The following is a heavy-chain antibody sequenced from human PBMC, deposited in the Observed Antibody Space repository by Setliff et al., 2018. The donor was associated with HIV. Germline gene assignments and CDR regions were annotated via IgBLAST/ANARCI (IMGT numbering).Heavy chain of an antibody. J-gene: IGHJ6*03. V-gene: IGHV4-59*08. D-gene: IGHD3-16*01. CDR2: IYYSGST. Sequence: SETLSLTCTVSGGSISGYYWSWIRQPPGKGLEWIGYIYYSGSTNYNPSLKSRVTISVDTSKNQFSLKLSSVTAADTAVYYCARHAPYPPWAYYSYYMDVWGKGTTVTVSS. CDR3: ARHAPYPPWAYYSYYMDV. CDR1: GGSISGYY.